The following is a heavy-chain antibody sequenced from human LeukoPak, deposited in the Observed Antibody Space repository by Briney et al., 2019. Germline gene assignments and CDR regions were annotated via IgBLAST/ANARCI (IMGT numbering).Heavy chain of an antibody. V-gene: IGHV3-74*01. J-gene: IGHJ4*02. CDR2: INSDESST. CDR3: AKSRRAYCSGGSCFGLWDY. Sequence: PGGSLRLSCAASGFTFSTYWMHWVRQAPGKGLVWVSRINSDESSTTYADSVKGRFTISRDNAKNTLYHQMNSLRAEDTAVYYCAKSRRAYCSGGSCFGLWDYWGQGTLVTVSS. D-gene: IGHD2-15*01. CDR1: GFTFSTYW.